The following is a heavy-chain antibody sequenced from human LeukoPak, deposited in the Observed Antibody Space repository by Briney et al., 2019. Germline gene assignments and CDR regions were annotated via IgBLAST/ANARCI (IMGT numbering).Heavy chain of an antibody. CDR3: AKELDTMFFVY. CDR1: GFTFDRYT. CDR2: AGWAGGTT. Sequence: GGSLRLSCATSGFTFDRYTIHWVRQAPGKGLEWVSLAGWAGGTTYYSDSVRGRFTISRDSGKNSVYLQMNSLTTDDTAFYFCAKELDTMFFVYWGQGALVTVSS. J-gene: IGHJ4*02. V-gene: IGHV3-43*01. D-gene: IGHD3-10*02.